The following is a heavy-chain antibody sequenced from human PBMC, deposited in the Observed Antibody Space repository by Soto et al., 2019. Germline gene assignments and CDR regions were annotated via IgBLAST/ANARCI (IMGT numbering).Heavy chain of an antibody. CDR1: GGSISNYY. CDR3: ARGRITMVRGVKARWWFDP. D-gene: IGHD3-10*01. J-gene: IGHJ5*02. Sequence: SETLSLTCTVSGGSISNYYWSWIRQSPGKGLEWIANIYHSGTTNYNLSLKGRVSISIDSSKNQVSLRLKSVTAADTAVYYCARGRITMVRGVKARWWFDPWGQGTLVTVSS. CDR2: IYHSGTT. V-gene: IGHV4-59*01.